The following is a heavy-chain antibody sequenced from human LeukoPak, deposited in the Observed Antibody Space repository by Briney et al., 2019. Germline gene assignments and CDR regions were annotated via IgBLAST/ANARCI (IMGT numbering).Heavy chain of an antibody. CDR3: VRYVVSGSGIYYFDY. J-gene: IGHJ4*02. V-gene: IGHV4-39*01. D-gene: IGHD3-10*01. CDR1: GGSISSSSHF. CDR2: INYSGST. Sequence: SETLSLTCTVSGGSISSSSHFWSWLRQPPGKGLEWIASINYSGSTYYNPSLKSRVTISVDASKNQFSLKLSSVTAADTAVFYCVRYVVSGSGIYYFDYWGQGTLVTVSS.